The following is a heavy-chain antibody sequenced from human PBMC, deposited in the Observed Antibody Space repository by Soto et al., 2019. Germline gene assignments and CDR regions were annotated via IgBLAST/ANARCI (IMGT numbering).Heavy chain of an antibody. CDR1: GFTFSSFA. CDR3: AKDAPTAMASFDY. J-gene: IGHJ4*02. CDR2: TSGSGGST. Sequence: PGGSLRLSCAASGFTFSSFAINWVRQAPGRGLEWVSTTSGSGGSTYYADSVKGRFTISRDNSKNTPYLQMTSLRAEETAVYYCAKDAPTAMASFDYWGQGTLVTVSS. D-gene: IGHD5-18*01. V-gene: IGHV3-23*01.